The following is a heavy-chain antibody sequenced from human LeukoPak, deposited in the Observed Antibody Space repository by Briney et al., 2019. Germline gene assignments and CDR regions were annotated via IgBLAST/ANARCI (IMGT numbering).Heavy chain of an antibody. CDR3: ARAGAFDI. CDR1: GFTFNSYA. Sequence: GGSLRLSCAASGFTFNSYAMTWVRQAPGKGLEWVATISGSGVSTYYADSVKGRFTISRDISRNTLYLQMNSLRADDTAVYYCARAGAFDIWGQGTMVTVSS. J-gene: IGHJ3*02. V-gene: IGHV3-23*01. CDR2: ISGSGVST.